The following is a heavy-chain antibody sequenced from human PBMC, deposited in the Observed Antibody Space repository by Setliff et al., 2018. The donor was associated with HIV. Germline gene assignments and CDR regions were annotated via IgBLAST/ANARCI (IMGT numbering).Heavy chain of an antibody. CDR2: IYYSGTT. CDR3: ARMVIQFGDYHFDD. J-gene: IGHJ4*02. D-gene: IGHD3-10*01. CDR1: GVSITNNY. Sequence: SETMSLTCSVSGVSITNNYWTWIRQPPGKGLEWIGFIYYSGTTNYNPSLKSRVTMSLDTSKNQFSLEVNSLSSADTAVYYCARMVIQFGDYHFDDWGQGALVTVSS. V-gene: IGHV4-59*01.